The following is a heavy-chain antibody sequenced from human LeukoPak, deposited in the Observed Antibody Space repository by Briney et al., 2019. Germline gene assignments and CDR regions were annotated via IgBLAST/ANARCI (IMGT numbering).Heavy chain of an antibody. CDR1: GFNFGDYA. CDR2: IRSKAYGGTT. J-gene: IGHJ4*02. Sequence: GGSLRLSCTTSGFNFGDYAISWFRQAPGKGLEWVGFIRSKAYGGTTEYAASVKGRFTISRDDSKRIAYLQMNSLKTEDTAVYFCITYDNFDSWGQGTLVTVSS. CDR3: ITYDNFDS. V-gene: IGHV3-49*03. D-gene: IGHD3-9*01.